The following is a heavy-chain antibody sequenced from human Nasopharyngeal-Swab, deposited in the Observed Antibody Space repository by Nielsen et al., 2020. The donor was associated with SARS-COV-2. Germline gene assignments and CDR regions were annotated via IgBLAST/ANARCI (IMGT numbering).Heavy chain of an antibody. J-gene: IGHJ6*02. V-gene: IGHV1-69*13. Sequence: SVKVSCKASGYTFTSYYMHWVRQAPGQGLEWMGGIIPIFGTANYAQKFQGRVTITADESTSTAYMELSSLRSEDTAVYYCARDIAAHSGYDGNYYYYGMDVWGQGTTVTVSS. CDR1: GYTFTSYY. D-gene: IGHD5-12*01. CDR3: ARDIAAHSGYDGNYYYYGMDV. CDR2: IIPIFGTA.